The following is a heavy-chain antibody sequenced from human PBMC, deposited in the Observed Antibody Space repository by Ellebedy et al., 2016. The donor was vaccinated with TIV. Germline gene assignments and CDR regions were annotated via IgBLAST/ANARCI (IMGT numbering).Heavy chain of an antibody. CDR1: GGTFSSYA. V-gene: IGHV1-69*13. CDR3: ARAFRGEYYFDY. J-gene: IGHJ4*02. D-gene: IGHD3-16*01. CDR2: IIPIFGTA. Sequence: SVKVSCXASGGTFSSYAISWVRQAPGQGLEWMGGIIPIFGTANYAQKFQGRVTITADESTSTAYMELSSLRSEDTAVYYCARAFRGEYYFDYWGQGTLVTVSS.